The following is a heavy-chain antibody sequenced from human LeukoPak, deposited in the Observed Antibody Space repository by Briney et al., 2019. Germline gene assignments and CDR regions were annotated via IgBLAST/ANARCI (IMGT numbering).Heavy chain of an antibody. CDR2: ISSSGSTI. V-gene: IGHV3-48*03. CDR3: ARGPIAALYYFDY. J-gene: IGHJ4*02. Sequence: GGSLRLSCAASGFTFSSYEMNWVRQAPGKGLEWVSYISSSGSTIYYADSVKGRFTISRDNAKNSLYLQMNSLRAENTAVYYCARGPIAALYYFDYWGQGTLVTVSS. D-gene: IGHD6-6*01. CDR1: GFTFSSYE.